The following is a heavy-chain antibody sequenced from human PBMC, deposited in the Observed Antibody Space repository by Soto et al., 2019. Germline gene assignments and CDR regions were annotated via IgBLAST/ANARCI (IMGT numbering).Heavy chain of an antibody. V-gene: IGHV4-59*01. J-gene: IGHJ6*03. CDR1: GGSISSYY. CDR3: ARDQSGYSGYEYYMDV. CDR2: IYYSGST. D-gene: IGHD5-12*01. Sequence: QVQLQESGPGLVKPSETLSLTCTVSGGSISSYYWSWIRQPPGKGLEWIGYIYYSGSTNYNPSLKSRVTISVDTSKNQFSLKLSSVTAADTAVYYCARDQSGYSGYEYYMDVWGKGTTVTVSS.